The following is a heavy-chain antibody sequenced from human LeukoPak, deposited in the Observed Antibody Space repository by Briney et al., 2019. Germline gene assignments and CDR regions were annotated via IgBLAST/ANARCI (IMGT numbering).Heavy chain of an antibody. D-gene: IGHD5-12*01. CDR2: IIPILGIA. CDR1: GGTFISYA. J-gene: IGHJ3*02. V-gene: IGHV1-69*04. Sequence: SVKVSCKTSGGTFISYAISWVRQAPGQGLEWMGRIIPILGIANYAQKFQGRVTITADKSTSTAYMELSSLRSEDTAVYYCAREGVGDGYNYVPDAFDIWGQGTMVTVSS. CDR3: AREGVGDGYNYVPDAFDI.